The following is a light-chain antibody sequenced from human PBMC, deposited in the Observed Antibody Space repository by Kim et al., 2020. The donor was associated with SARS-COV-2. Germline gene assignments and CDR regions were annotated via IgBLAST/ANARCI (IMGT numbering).Light chain of an antibody. CDR3: QVWDGRAVV. CDR2: RDS. V-gene: IGLV3-9*01. CDR1: NIEKRY. Sequence: SYELTQPLSVSVALGQTARMTCGGDNIEKRYVHWYQQRPGQAPILVIYRDSKRPSGIPERVSGSNSGNTATLTISRVQAGDEADYYCQVWDGRAVVFGGG. J-gene: IGLJ2*01.